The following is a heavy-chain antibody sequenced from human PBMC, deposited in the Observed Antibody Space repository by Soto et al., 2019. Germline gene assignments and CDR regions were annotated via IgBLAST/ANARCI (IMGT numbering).Heavy chain of an antibody. CDR3: ARGVVSTGYFDY. D-gene: IGHD5-12*01. CDR2: SRDKVHSHTT. CDR1: GFTFSDHY. V-gene: IGHV3-72*01. J-gene: IGHJ4*02. Sequence: EVQLAESGGGLVQPGGSLRLSCAASGFTFSDHYMDWVRQAPGKGLEWVGRSRDKVHSHTTEYAASVKGRFTISRGDSENSLYLQMNSLKTEDTAVYYCARGVVSTGYFDYWGQGTLVTLSS.